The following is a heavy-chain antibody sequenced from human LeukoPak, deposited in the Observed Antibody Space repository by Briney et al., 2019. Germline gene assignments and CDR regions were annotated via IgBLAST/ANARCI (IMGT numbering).Heavy chain of an antibody. CDR3: ARDSINSGYSFVGFWFDP. V-gene: IGHV3-66*01. CDR1: GFSVSNNY. D-gene: IGHD3-22*01. J-gene: IGHJ5*02. CDR2: IYGDGRT. Sequence: GGSLRLSCVVSGFSVSNNYIIWVRQAPGNGLERVSVIYGDGRTSHSASVRGRFTISRDSSKNTLYLQMNSLRAEDTAVYYCARDSINSGYSFVGFWFDPWGQGTLVAVSS.